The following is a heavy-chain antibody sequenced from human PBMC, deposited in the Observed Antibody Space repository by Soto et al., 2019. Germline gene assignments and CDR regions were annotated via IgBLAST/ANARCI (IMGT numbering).Heavy chain of an antibody. J-gene: IGHJ6*02. CDR1: GGSISSGDYY. D-gene: IGHD2-2*03. Sequence: SETLSLTCTVSGGSISSGDYYWSWIRQPPGKGLEWIGYIYYSGSTYYNPSLKSRVTISVDTSKNQFSLKLSSVTAADTAVYYCARVTPFGYCSSTSCRYYYYYYGMDVWGQGTTVTVSS. CDR2: IYYSGST. V-gene: IGHV4-30-4*01. CDR3: ARVTPFGYCSSTSCRYYYYYYGMDV.